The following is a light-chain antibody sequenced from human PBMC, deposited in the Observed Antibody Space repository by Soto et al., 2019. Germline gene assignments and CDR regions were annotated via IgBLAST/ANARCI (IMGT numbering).Light chain of an antibody. CDR1: HSVGNS. CDR3: LQSSQWPYT. J-gene: IGKJ2*01. Sequence: EIVMTQSPVTLSVSTGERVTLSCRAGHSVGNSLAWYQQKPGQAPRLLIHAASIRAPGIPARFSGSGSGTDFTLTISSLQSEDFAFYYCLQSSQWPYTFGQGTTVEIK. CDR2: AAS. V-gene: IGKV3-15*01.